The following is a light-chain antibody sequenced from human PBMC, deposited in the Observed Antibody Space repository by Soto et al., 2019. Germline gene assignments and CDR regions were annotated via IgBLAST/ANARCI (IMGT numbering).Light chain of an antibody. Sequence: DIVMTQPPDSLAVSLGERATINCKSSQRVLYSSNNKNYLAWYQQKAGQPPKLLIYWASTRESGVPDRFSGSGSGTDFTLTISSLQAEDVAVYYCQQYYSTPLTFGGGTKVDIK. CDR2: WAS. J-gene: IGKJ4*01. V-gene: IGKV4-1*01. CDR1: QRVLYSSNNKNY. CDR3: QQYYSTPLT.